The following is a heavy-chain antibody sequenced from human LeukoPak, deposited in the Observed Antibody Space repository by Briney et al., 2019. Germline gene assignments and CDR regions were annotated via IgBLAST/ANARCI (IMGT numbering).Heavy chain of an antibody. CDR2: FDPEDGEK. Sequence: HGASVKVSCKVSGYSLTELSMHWVRQAPGKGLEWMGGFDPEDGEKIYAQKFQGRVTMTQGTSSDTAYMELSSLRSEDTAVYYCATAVGYYDRSGYPADYWGQGTLVTLSS. CDR1: GYSLTELS. V-gene: IGHV1-24*01. CDR3: ATAVGYYDRSGYPADY. J-gene: IGHJ4*02. D-gene: IGHD3-22*01.